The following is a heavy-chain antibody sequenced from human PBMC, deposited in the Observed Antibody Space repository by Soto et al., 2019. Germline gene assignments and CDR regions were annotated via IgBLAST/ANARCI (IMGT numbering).Heavy chain of an antibody. CDR2: IYPGDSDT. Sequence: VGSLKISCKGSRYSFTSYLIGWVRQLPGKGLEWMGIIYPGDSDTRYSPSFQGQVTISADKSINTASLQWSSLQASDTVIYYCARHQRYYDSTGPPDYWGQGTLVNVSS. J-gene: IGHJ4*01. CDR3: ARHQRYYDSTGPPDY. D-gene: IGHD3-22*01. CDR1: RYSFTSYL. V-gene: IGHV5-51*01.